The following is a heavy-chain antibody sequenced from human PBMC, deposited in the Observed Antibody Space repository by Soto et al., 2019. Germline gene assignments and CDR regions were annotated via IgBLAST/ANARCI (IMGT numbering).Heavy chain of an antibody. J-gene: IGHJ4*02. CDR3: AQTHGWPGFDF. CDR1: GASISSRY. D-gene: IGHD6-19*01. V-gene: IGHV4-59*01. Sequence: QLQESGPGLVKSSETMSLTCTASGASISSRYWSWVRQPPGKGLEWIGHIYNGESTKYNPSLKRRVTISVDTSKNQVSLNLGSVTAADTAVYYCAQTHGWPGFDFWGQGILVTVSS. CDR2: IYNGEST.